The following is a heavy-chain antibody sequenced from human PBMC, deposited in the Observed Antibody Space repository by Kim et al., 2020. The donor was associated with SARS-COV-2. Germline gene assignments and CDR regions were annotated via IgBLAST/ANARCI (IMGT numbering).Heavy chain of an antibody. CDR1: GGSISSGDYY. CDR3: AREGRWLQSLDY. D-gene: IGHD5-12*01. CDR2: IYYSGST. V-gene: IGHV4-30-4*01. Sequence: SETLSLTCTVSGGSISSGDYYWSWIRQPPGKGLEWIGYIYYSGSTYSNPSLKSRVTISVDTSKNQFSLKLSPVTAADTAVYYCAREGRWLQSLDYWGQGTLVTVSS. J-gene: IGHJ4*02.